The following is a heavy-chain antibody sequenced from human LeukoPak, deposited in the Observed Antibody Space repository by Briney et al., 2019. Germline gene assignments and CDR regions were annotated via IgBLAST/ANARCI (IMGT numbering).Heavy chain of an antibody. CDR1: GVTVSSNY. J-gene: IGHJ3*02. Sequence: GGSLRLSCAASGVTVSSNYLSWVRQAPGEGREWVSEIYSDGSTYYAASVKGRFSISRDNSKNTVYLQMSSLRGEDTAVYYCARDLRQHGVFDIWGQGTMVTVSS. CDR3: ARDLRQHGVFDI. V-gene: IGHV3-53*01. CDR2: IYSDGST. D-gene: IGHD6-13*01.